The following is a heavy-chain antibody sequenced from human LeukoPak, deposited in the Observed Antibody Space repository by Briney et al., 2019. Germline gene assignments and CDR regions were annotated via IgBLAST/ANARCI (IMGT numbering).Heavy chain of an antibody. CDR2: INPNSGGT. D-gene: IGHD5-24*01. V-gene: IGHV1-2*06. Sequence: ASVKASCKASGYTFTGYYMHWVRQAPGQGLEWMGRINPNSGGTNYAQKFQGRVTMTRDTSISTAYMELSRLRSDDTAVYYCARAGWLQRKKELYYFDYWGQGTLVTVSS. CDR1: GYTFTGYY. CDR3: ARAGWLQRKKELYYFDY. J-gene: IGHJ4*02.